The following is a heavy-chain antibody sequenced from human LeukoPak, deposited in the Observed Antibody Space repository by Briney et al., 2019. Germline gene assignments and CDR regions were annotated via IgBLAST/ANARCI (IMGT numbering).Heavy chain of an antibody. D-gene: IGHD2-2*01. CDR3: ATEGYCSSTSCSTYYYYGMDV. J-gene: IGHJ6*02. CDR1: GGTFSSYA. V-gene: IGHV1-69*04. CDR2: IIPILGIA. Sequence: ASVKVSCKASGGTFSSYAISWVRQAPGQGLEWMGRIIPILGIANYAQKFQGRVTITADKSTSTAYMELSSLRSEDTAVYYCATEGYCSSTSCSTYYYYGMDVWGQGTTVTVSS.